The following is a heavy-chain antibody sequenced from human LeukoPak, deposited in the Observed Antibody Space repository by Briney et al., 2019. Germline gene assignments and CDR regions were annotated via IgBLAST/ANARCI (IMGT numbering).Heavy chain of an antibody. CDR1: GYTFTGYY. J-gene: IGHJ5*02. D-gene: IGHD3-3*01. CDR2: INPNSGGT. Sequence: ASVKVSCKASGYTFTGYYMHWVRQAPGQGLEWMEWINPNSGGTNYAQKFQGRVTMTRDTSISTAYMELSRLRSDDTAVYYCARGDTIFGVVQYNWFDPWGQGTLVTVSS. V-gene: IGHV1-2*02. CDR3: ARGDTIFGVVQYNWFDP.